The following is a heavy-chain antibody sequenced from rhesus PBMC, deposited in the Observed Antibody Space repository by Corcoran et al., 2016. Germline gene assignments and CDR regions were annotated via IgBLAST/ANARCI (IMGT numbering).Heavy chain of an antibody. J-gene: IGHJ4*01. D-gene: IGHD6S26*01. Sequence: EVQLVASGGGLVQPGGYLRLSCAASGFTFSKFWMSWVRPAPGKGLDWVCLIKNKAVGGNAAYAESVKARFTTSRDDSKSTLYLQLNSLKTAYTAVYYGTSGGSGWSGYFDYGGQGVLVTVSS. CDR1: GFTFSKFW. CDR3: TSGGSGWSGYFDY. V-gene: IGHV3-16*01. CDR2: IKNKAVGGNA.